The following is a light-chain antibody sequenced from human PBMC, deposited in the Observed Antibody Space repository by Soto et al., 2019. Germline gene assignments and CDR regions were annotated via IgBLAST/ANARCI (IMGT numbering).Light chain of an antibody. CDR3: SSYTSSSTYV. J-gene: IGLJ1*01. Sequence: QSVLTQPASVSGSPGQSITISCTGTGSDVGGYNYVSWYQQHPGKAPKLMIYEVSNRPSGVSNRFSGSKSGNTASLTISGLQAEDEADYYCSSYTSSSTYVFGTGTK. CDR2: EVS. V-gene: IGLV2-14*01. CDR1: GSDVGGYNY.